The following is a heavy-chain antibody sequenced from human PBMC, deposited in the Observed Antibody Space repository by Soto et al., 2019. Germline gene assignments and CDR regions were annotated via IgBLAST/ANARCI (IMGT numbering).Heavy chain of an antibody. D-gene: IGHD2-2*01. Sequence: QVQLQQWGAGLLKPSETLSLTCAVYGGSFSGCYWSWIRQPPGKGLEWIGEINHSGSTNYNPPLKSRVTISVDTSKNQFSLKLSSVTAADTAVYYCARVPAAMRAFDYWGQGTLVTVSS. J-gene: IGHJ4*02. CDR2: INHSGST. CDR3: ARVPAAMRAFDY. V-gene: IGHV4-34*01. CDR1: GGSFSGCY.